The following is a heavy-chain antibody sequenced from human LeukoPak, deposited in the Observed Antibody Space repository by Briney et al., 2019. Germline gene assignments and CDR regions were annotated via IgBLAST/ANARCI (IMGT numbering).Heavy chain of an antibody. CDR2: ISCSGDNT. Sequence: GGSLRLSCAASGFNLSSYAMSWVRQAPGKGLEWLAVISCSGDNTYYADSVKGRVTISRDNSKSTLYLQRNSLRAEDTATYFCARGIGGPDYCGRGTLVTVSS. CDR3: ARGIGGPDY. V-gene: IGHV3-23*01. D-gene: IGHD4-23*01. J-gene: IGHJ4*02. CDR1: GFNLSSYA.